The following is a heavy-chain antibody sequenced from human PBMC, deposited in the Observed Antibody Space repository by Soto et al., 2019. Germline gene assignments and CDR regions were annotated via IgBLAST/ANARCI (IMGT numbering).Heavy chain of an antibody. D-gene: IGHD1-26*01. V-gene: IGHV1-69*08. Sequence: QVQLVQSGAEVKKPGSSVKVSCKASGGTFSRYTISWVRQAPGQGLEWMGRIIPILGIANYAQKFQGRVTITADKSTSTAYMELSSLRSEDTAVYYCARDGGVGAPMGRVDYWGQGTLVTVSS. CDR3: ARDGGVGAPMGRVDY. CDR1: GGTFSRYT. CDR2: IIPILGIA. J-gene: IGHJ4*02.